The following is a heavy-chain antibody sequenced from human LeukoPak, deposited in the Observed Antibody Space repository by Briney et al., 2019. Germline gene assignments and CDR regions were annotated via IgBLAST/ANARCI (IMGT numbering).Heavy chain of an antibody. CDR3: AKDPYSYGSYFDY. V-gene: IGHV3-30*02. CDR2: IWYDGRDK. J-gene: IGHJ4*02. D-gene: IGHD5-18*01. CDR1: GFTFSGCG. Sequence: GGSLRLSCAASGFTFSGCGMHWVRQAPGKGLEWVPFIWYDGRDKYYTDSVKGRFTISRDNSKNTLYLQMNSLRAEDTAMYYCAKDPYSYGSYFDYWGQGTLVTVSS.